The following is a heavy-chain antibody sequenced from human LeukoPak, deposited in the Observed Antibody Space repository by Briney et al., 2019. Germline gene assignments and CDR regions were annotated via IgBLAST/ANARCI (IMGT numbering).Heavy chain of an antibody. CDR1: GGSISSGGYY. D-gene: IGHD3-3*01. CDR3: ARFPYDSKNYYYYYGMDV. J-gene: IGHJ6*02. CDR2: IYYSGST. Sequence: PSETLSLTCTVSGGSISSGGYYWSWIRQHPGKGLEWIGYIYYSGSTYYNPSLKSRVTISVDTSKNQFSLKLSSVTAADTAVYYCARFPYDSKNYYYYYGMDVWGQGTTVTVSS. V-gene: IGHV4-31*03.